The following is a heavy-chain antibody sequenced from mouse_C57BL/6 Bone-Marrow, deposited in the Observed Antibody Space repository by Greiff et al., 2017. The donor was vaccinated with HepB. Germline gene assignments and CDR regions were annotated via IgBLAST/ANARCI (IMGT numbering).Heavy chain of an antibody. CDR3: ARYFVTGHFDY. D-gene: IGHD4-1*01. CDR1: GFTFTDYY. Sequence: EVQGVESGGGLVQPGGSLSLSCAASGFTFTDYYMSWVRQPPGKALEWLGFIRNKANSYTTEYSASVKGRFTISRDNSQSILYLQMNALRAEDSATYYCARYFVTGHFDYWGQGTTLTVSS. V-gene: IGHV7-3*01. J-gene: IGHJ2*01. CDR2: IRNKANSYTT.